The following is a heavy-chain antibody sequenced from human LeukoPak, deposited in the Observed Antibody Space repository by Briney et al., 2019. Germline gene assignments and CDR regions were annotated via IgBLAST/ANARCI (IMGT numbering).Heavy chain of an antibody. Sequence: GGSLGLSCVASGFTFTTYSMNWVRQAPGKGLEWISYISSGGGTTHYADSVKGRFTISRDNAQNSLFLQMNSLRAEDTAMYYCARDPAGAGIYYDYWGQGTLVTVSS. D-gene: IGHD6-19*01. CDR2: ISSGGGTT. J-gene: IGHJ4*02. CDR1: GFTFTTYS. V-gene: IGHV3-48*01. CDR3: ARDPAGAGIYYDY.